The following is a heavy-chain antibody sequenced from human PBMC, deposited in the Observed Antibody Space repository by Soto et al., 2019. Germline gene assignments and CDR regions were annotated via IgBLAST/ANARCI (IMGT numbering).Heavy chain of an antibody. CDR1: GGSISSSSYY. D-gene: IGHD3-22*01. J-gene: IGHJ3*02. CDR3: ARMGFRVDYDSSGYYALDAFDI. CDR2: IYYSGST. V-gene: IGHV4-39*01. Sequence: PSETLSLTCTVSGGSISSSSYYWGWIRQPPGKGLEWIGSIYYSGSTYYNPSLKSRVTISVDTSKNQFSLKLSSVTAADTAVYYCARMGFRVDYDSSGYYALDAFDIWGQGTMVTVSS.